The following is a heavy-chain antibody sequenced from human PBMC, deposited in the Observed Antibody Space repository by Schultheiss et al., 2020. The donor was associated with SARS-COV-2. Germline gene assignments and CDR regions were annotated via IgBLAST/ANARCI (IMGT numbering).Heavy chain of an antibody. CDR2: IYYSGNT. CDR1: GGSFSGYY. D-gene: IGHD3/OR15-3a*01. V-gene: IGHV4-59*01. J-gene: IGHJ3*01. Sequence: SETLSLTSAVYGGSFSGYYWSWIRQPPGKGLEWIGYIYYSGNTNYNPSLKSRVTMSVDMSRNQFSLRLSSVTAADTAIYYCARDQWTGSFDAWGQGTMVTVSS. CDR3: ARDQWTGSFDA.